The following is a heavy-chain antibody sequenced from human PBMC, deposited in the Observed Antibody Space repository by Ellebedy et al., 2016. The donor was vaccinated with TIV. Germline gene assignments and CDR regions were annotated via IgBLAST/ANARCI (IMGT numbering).Heavy chain of an antibody. Sequence: MPSETLSLTCTVSGGSISSYYWSWIRQSPGKGLEWIGFIYYSGSTNYNPYLKSRVTISVDTSRNQFSLKVTSVTAADTAVYYCARQKRSDRVTLMSFDTWGRGTLVTVSS. D-gene: IGHD3-16*01. J-gene: IGHJ4*02. CDR1: GGSISSYY. CDR3: ARQKRSDRVTLMSFDT. V-gene: IGHV4-59*08. CDR2: IYYSGST.